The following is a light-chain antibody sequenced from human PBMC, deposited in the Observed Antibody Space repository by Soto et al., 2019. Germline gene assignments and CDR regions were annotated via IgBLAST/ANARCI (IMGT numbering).Light chain of an antibody. V-gene: IGKV2D-29*01. Sequence: DIVMTQSPLSLPVTPGEPASISCSSSQSLLHSNGYNYLDWYLQKPGQPPQLLIYEVSNRFSGTPDRFSGSGSGTDFTLKISRVEAEDVGIYYCMQTIQLPWTFGQGTRWIS. CDR1: QSLLHSNGYNY. J-gene: IGKJ1*01. CDR3: MQTIQLPWT. CDR2: EVS.